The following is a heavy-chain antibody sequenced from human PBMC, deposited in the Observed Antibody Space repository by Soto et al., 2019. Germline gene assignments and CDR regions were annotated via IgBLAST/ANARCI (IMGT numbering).Heavy chain of an antibody. D-gene: IGHD3-10*01. CDR1: GYTFTSYG. Sequence: ASVKVSCTASGYTFTSYGICWVRQAPGQELEWMGWISAYNGNTDYAQKFQGRVTMTSDTSISAAHMELSSLRSDDTAVYYCARDLGIYGSHYCGMDVWGQGTTVNVS. CDR3: ARDLGIYGSHYCGMDV. CDR2: ISAYNGNT. V-gene: IGHV1-18*01. J-gene: IGHJ6*02.